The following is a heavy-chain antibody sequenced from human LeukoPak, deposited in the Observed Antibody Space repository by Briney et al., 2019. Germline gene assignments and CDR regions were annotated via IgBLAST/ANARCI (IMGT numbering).Heavy chain of an antibody. J-gene: IGHJ4*02. CDR1: GFIFSSYG. Sequence: GGSLRLSCAASGFIFSSYGMHWVRQAPGKGLEWVAVVWYDGSNIHYVDSVKGRFTISRDNSKSTLYLQMNSLTAEDTAVYYCARGGYSGTYYFDSWGQGTLVTVSS. D-gene: IGHD1-26*01. V-gene: IGHV3-33*01. CDR3: ARGGYSGTYYFDS. CDR2: VWYDGSNI.